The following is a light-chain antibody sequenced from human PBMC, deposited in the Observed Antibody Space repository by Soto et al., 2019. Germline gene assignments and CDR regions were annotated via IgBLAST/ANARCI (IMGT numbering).Light chain of an antibody. CDR2: GVS. Sequence: EIVLTQSPGTLSLSPGERGSLSCRASQAVSNNYLVWYQQKPGQAPRLLIYGVSIRATGIPDRFSGSGSGTDFTLTISGLEPEDFAVYYCQQNNHWLWTFGQGTKVEIK. CDR3: QQNNHWLWT. J-gene: IGKJ1*01. CDR1: QAVSNNY. V-gene: IGKV3-20*01.